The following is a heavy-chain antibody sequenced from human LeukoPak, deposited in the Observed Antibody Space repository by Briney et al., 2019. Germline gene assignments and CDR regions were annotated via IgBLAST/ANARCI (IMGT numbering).Heavy chain of an antibody. CDR1: GFTFSDYY. CDR2: ISNGGSTI. D-gene: IGHD6-19*01. Sequence: GGSLRLSCAASGFTFSDYYMSWIRQAPGKGLEWVLYISNGGSTIYYADSVKGRFTISRDNAKNSLYLQMNSLRAEDTAIYYCARRSASGWFYFDYWGQGTLVTVSS. J-gene: IGHJ4*02. CDR3: ARRSASGWFYFDY. V-gene: IGHV3-11*01.